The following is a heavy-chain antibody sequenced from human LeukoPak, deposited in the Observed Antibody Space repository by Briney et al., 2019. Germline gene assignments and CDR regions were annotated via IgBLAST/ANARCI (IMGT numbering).Heavy chain of an antibody. CDR3: ARGSPAAAIDY. Sequence: SVKVSCNASGGTFSSYTISWVRQAPGQGLEWMGRIIPILGIANYAQKFQGRVTITTDESTSTAYMELSSLRSEDTAVYYCARGSPAAAIDYWGQGTLVTVSS. CDR2: IIPILGIA. D-gene: IGHD6-13*01. V-gene: IGHV1-69*16. J-gene: IGHJ4*02. CDR1: GGTFSSYT.